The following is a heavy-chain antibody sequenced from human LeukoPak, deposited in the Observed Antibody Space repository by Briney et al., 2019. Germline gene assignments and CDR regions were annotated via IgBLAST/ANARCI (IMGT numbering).Heavy chain of an antibody. CDR2: INAGNGNT. D-gene: IGHD2-15*01. J-gene: IGHJ6*03. V-gene: IGHV1-3*01. CDR1: GYTFTDYA. Sequence: ASVKVSCKASGYTFTDYALHWVRQAPGQRLQWMGRINAGNGNTKYSQEFQGRITITRDTSTSTAYMELRRLRSDDTAVYYCARDLGRYCSGGSCHYYSYYMDVWGKGTTVTVSS. CDR3: ARDLGRYCSGGSCHYYSYYMDV.